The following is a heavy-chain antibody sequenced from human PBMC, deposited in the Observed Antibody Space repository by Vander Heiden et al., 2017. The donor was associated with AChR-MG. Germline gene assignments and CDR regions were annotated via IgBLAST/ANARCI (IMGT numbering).Heavy chain of an antibody. Sequence: QVQLQQWGAGLLKPSETLSLTCAVYGGSFSGYYWSWIRQPPGTGRGWSGEIKHSVSTNYTPSLKSRVTISVDTSKNQFSLKLSSVTAADTAVYYCARARQTLYCSSTSCYSWTSPRRYYYGMDVWGQGTTVTVSS. V-gene: IGHV4-34*01. CDR3: ARARQTLYCSSTSCYSWTSPRRYYYGMDV. CDR2: IKHSVST. D-gene: IGHD2-2*02. J-gene: IGHJ6*02. CDR1: GGSFSGYY.